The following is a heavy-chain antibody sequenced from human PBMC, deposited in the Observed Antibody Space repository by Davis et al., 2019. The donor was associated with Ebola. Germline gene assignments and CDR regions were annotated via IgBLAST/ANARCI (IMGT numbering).Heavy chain of an antibody. D-gene: IGHD5-12*01. J-gene: IGHJ6*04. CDR3: ARGDIVATPPYYYGMDV. CDR1: GFTFSSYS. Sequence: GGSLRLSCAASGFTFSSYSMNWVRQAPGKGLEWVSSISSSSSYIYYADSVKGRFTISRDNAKNSLYLQMNSLRAEDTAVYYCARGDIVATPPYYYGMDVWGKGTTVTVSS. V-gene: IGHV3-21*01. CDR2: ISSSSSYI.